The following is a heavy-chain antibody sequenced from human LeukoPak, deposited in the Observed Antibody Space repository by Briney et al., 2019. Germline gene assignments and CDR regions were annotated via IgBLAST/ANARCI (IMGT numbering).Heavy chain of an antibody. CDR3: ARHKTHTFDI. CDR1: GYRFTNYW. V-gene: IGHV5-51*01. J-gene: IGHJ3*02. Sequence: GESLKISCKGSGYRFTNYWIGWVRQMPGKGLEWMGIIYPGDPDTRYSPSLQGQVTISADKSISTAYLQWSSLKASDTAMYYCARHKTHTFDIWGQGTMVTVSS. D-gene: IGHD4-23*01. CDR2: IYPGDPDT.